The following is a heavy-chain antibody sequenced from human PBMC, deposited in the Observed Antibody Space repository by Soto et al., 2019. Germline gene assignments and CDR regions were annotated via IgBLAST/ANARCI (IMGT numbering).Heavy chain of an antibody. D-gene: IGHD6-25*01. Sequence: QVQLVQSGPEVKKPGASVKVSCKASGYSFTSYGVSWVRQAPGQGLEWMGWISANSGNTDYAQKFRGRVTMTTETSTRNGFIELRSLRSDDTAVYYCVRDPQRNDYWGQGTLVTVSS. CDR2: ISANSGNT. CDR3: VRDPQRNDY. J-gene: IGHJ4*02. V-gene: IGHV1-18*04. CDR1: GYSFTSYG.